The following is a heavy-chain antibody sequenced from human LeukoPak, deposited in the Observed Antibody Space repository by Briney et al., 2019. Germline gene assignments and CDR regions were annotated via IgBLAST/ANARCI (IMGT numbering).Heavy chain of an antibody. J-gene: IGHJ6*02. CDR3: AKDGAGGMDV. CDR1: GFTFDDYT. CDR2: ISWDGGST. V-gene: IGHV3-43*01. D-gene: IGHD3-10*01. Sequence: PGGSLRLSCAASGFTFDDYTMHWVRQAPGKGLEWVSLISWDGGSTYYADSVKGRFTISRDNSKNSLYLQMNSLRTEDTALYYCAKDGAGGMDVWGQGTTVTVSS.